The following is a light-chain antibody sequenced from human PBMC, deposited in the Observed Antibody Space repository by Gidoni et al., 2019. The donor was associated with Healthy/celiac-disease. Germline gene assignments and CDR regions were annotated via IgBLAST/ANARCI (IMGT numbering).Light chain of an antibody. V-gene: IGKV3D-20*01. J-gene: IGKJ4*01. CDR1: QRVSSSY. Sequence: ELVLTQSPATLSLSPGERATLSCGASQRVSSSYLAWYQQKPGLAPRLLIYDASSRATGIPDRFSGSGSGTDFTLTISRLEPEDVAVYYCQQYGSSPLTFGGGTKVEIK. CDR2: DAS. CDR3: QQYGSSPLT.